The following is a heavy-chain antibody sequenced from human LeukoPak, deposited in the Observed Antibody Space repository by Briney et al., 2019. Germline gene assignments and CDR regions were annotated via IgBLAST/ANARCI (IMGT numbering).Heavy chain of an antibody. CDR2: ISGSGVST. CDR3: ARDLRGYDAS. CDR1: GFTFSSYS. Sequence: GGSLRLSCAASGFTFSSYSMNWVRQAPGKGLEWVSGISGSGVSTYYADSVKGRFTISRDNPKNTLYLQMNSLRAEDTAIYYCARDLRGYDASWGQGTLVTVSS. D-gene: IGHD5-12*01. J-gene: IGHJ4*02. V-gene: IGHV3-23*01.